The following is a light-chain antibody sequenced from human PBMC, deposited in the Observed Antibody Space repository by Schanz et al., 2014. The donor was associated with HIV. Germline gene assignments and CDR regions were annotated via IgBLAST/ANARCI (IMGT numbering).Light chain of an antibody. J-gene: IGLJ1*01. CDR2: AVT. V-gene: IGLV2-14*03. CDR3: SSYAGSNNYV. CDR1: SSDIGGYNY. Sequence: QSALTQPASVSGSPGQSITISCTGTSSDIGGYNYLSWYQQHPGKAPKLLIYAVTNRPSGVSNRFSGSKSGYTASLTVSGLQAEDEADYYCSSYAGSNNYVFGTGTKVTVL.